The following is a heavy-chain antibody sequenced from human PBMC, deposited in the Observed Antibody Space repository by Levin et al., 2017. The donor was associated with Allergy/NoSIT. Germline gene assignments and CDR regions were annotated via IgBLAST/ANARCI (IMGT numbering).Heavy chain of an antibody. J-gene: IGHJ4*02. CDR1: GFTFSNAW. CDR2: IISKTNGGTI. V-gene: IGHV3-15*01. D-gene: IGHD3-10*01. CDR3: TTYGSGRHSAGY. Sequence: GESLKISCVGSGFTFSNAWMSWVRQAPGKGLEWVGRIISKTNGGTIDYAAPVKGRFIISRDDSESTLYVQMNSLKIEDTGMYYCTTYGSGRHSAGYWGQGTLVTVSS.